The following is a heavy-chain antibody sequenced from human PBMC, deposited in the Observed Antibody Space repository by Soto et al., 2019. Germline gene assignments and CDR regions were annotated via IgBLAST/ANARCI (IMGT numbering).Heavy chain of an antibody. V-gene: IGHV3-48*01. CDR2: ISSSSSTI. CDR3: ARDTALIAAAGNDY. D-gene: IGHD6-13*01. Sequence: GGSLRLSCAASGFTFSSYSMNWVRQAPGKGLEWVSYISSSSSTIYCADSVKGRFTISRDNAKNSLYLQVNSLRAEDTAVYYCARDTALIAAAGNDYWGQGTLVTVSS. CDR1: GFTFSSYS. J-gene: IGHJ4*02.